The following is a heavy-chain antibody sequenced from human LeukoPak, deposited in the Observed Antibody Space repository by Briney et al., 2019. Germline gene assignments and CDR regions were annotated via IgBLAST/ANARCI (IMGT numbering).Heavy chain of an antibody. CDR2: IYYSGST. D-gene: IGHD3-16*02. V-gene: IGHV4-39*01. Sequence: PSETLSLTCTVSGGSISSSSYYWGWIRQPPGKGLEWIGSIYYSGSTYYNPSLKSRVTISVDTSKNQFSLKLSSVTAADTAVYYCARLMITFGGVIGSGFDYWGQGTLVTVSS. CDR1: GGSISSSSYY. J-gene: IGHJ4*02. CDR3: ARLMITFGGVIGSGFDY.